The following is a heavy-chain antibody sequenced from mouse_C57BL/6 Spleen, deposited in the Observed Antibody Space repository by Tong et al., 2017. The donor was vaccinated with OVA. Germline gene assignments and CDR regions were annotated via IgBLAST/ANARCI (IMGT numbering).Heavy chain of an antibody. J-gene: IGHJ4*01. V-gene: IGHV10-1*01. CDR1: GFSFNTYA. CDR2: IRSKSNNYAT. D-gene: IGHD1-1*01. CDR3: VRRGVVAPYAMDY. Sequence: EVQLQESGGGLVKPGGSLKLSCAASGFSFNTYAMNWVRQAPGKGLEWVARIRSKSNNYATYYADSVKDRFTISRDDSESMLYLQMNNVKTEDTAMYYCVRRGVVAPYAMDYWGQGTSVTVSS.